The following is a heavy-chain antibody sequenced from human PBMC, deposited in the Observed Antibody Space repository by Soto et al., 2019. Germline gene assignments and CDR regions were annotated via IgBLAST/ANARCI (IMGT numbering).Heavy chain of an antibody. CDR1: GDSVSSNSAA. V-gene: IGHV6-1*01. J-gene: IGHJ4*02. CDR3: ARDNYASSGYCWFDY. CDR2: TYYRSKWYS. Sequence: SQTLSLTCAISGDSVSSNSAAWNWIRQSPSRGLEWLGRTYYRSKWYSDYRSSVKSRITINPDTSRNQFSLQLNCVTPEDTAIYYCARDNYASSGYCWFDYWGQGTRVTVSS. D-gene: IGHD3-22*01.